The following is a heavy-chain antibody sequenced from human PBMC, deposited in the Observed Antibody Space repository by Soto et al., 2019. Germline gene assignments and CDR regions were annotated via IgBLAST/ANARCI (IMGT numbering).Heavy chain of an antibody. CDR3: ARGRYNCDDSPFDY. Sequence: EVQLVESGGGLVQPGGSLSLSCAASGFTFSSYYMHWVRQAPGKGLVWVSRINTDGSNTGYADSVRGRFTISRDNAKNMLNLQMNSLRAEDTAVYYCARGRYNCDDSPFDYWGQGTLVSVSS. CDR2: INTDGSNT. V-gene: IGHV3-74*01. CDR1: GFTFSSYY. D-gene: IGHD1-1*01. J-gene: IGHJ4*02.